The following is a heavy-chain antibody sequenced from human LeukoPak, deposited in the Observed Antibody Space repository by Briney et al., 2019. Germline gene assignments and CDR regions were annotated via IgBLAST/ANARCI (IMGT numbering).Heavy chain of an antibody. D-gene: IGHD5-18*01. J-gene: IGHJ3*02. Sequence: GASVKVSCKASGYTFTSYDINWVRQAPGQGLEWMGWINPNSGGTNYAQKFQGRVTMTRDTSISTAYMELSRLRSDDTAVYYCARDREQLWFSPTPDDAFDIWGQGTMVTVSS. V-gene: IGHV1-2*02. CDR1: GYTFTSYD. CDR2: INPNSGGT. CDR3: ARDREQLWFSPTPDDAFDI.